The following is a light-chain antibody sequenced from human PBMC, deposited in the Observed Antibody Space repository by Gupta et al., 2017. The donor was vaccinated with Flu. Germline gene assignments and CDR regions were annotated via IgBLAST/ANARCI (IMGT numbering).Light chain of an antibody. CDR1: HDIDNW. Sequence: DIPLTQSTSSMSASVGDRITITCRASHDIDNWLGWYQQKPGKPPKLLMYGASNLRGDVPSRFSGSGSGTEVSLTITSLQSEDFATYYCQQAYSFPRTFGQGTKVDIK. J-gene: IGKJ1*01. CDR3: QQAYSFPRT. CDR2: GAS. V-gene: IGKV1-12*01.